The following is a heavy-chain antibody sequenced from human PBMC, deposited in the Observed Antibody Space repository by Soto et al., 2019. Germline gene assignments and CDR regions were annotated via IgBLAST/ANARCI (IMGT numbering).Heavy chain of an antibody. Sequence: QVQLVESGGGVVQPGRSLRLSCAASGFTFSSYAMHWVRQAPGKGLEWVAVISYDGSNKYYADSVKGRFTISRDNSKNTLYLQMNSLRAEDTAVYYCARAYEGDYFDYWGQGNLVNVSS. V-gene: IGHV3-30-3*01. J-gene: IGHJ4*02. CDR1: GFTFSSYA. D-gene: IGHD3-16*01. CDR3: ARAYEGDYFDY. CDR2: ISYDGSNK.